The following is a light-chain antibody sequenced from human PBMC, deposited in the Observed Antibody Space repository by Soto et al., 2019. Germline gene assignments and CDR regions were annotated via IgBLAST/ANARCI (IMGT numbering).Light chain of an antibody. CDR1: QSVSSY. CDR3: QQRSNWLT. J-gene: IGKJ4*01. Sequence: EIVLTHSPATLSLSPGEIATLSCRASQSVSSYLAWYQQKPGQAPRLLIYDASNRATGNTARFSGIGSGTDFTLTISSLETEDFAVYYCQQRSNWLTFGGGTKVEIK. CDR2: DAS. V-gene: IGKV3-11*01.